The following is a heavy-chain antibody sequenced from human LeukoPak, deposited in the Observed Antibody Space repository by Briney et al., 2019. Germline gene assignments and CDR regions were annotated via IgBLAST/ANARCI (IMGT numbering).Heavy chain of an antibody. CDR3: ASRITIFGVVQSGYMDV. CDR1: DGSISSNSYY. Sequence: PSETLSLTCTVSDGSISSNSYYWGWIRQPPGKGLEWIGSISYSGRTYYNPSLESRVTISVDASKNQFSLELNSVTAADTAVYYCASRITIFGVVQSGYMDVWGKGTTVTVSS. D-gene: IGHD3-3*01. CDR2: ISYSGRT. V-gene: IGHV4-39*01. J-gene: IGHJ6*03.